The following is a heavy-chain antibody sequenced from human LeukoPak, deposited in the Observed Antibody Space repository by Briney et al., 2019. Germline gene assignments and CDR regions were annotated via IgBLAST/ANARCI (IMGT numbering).Heavy chain of an antibody. CDR3: ARDLGGNEDY. J-gene: IGHJ4*02. D-gene: IGHD4-23*01. CDR2: ISGSGGST. CDR1: XXXXXSYA. V-gene: IGHV3-23*01. Sequence: PGGSLRLSCAAXXXXXXSYAMSWVXXAXXXXXEWVSAISGSGGSTYYADSVKGRFTISRDNSKNTLYLQMNSLRAEDTAXYYCARDLGGNEDYWGQGTLVTVSS.